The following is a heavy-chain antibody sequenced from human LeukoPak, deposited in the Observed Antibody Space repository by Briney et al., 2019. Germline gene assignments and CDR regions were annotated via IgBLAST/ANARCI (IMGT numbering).Heavy chain of an antibody. Sequence: SETLSLTCTVSGGSISSYYWSWIRQPPVKGLEWIGYIYYSGSTNYNPSLKSRVTISVDTSKNQFSLKLSSVTAADTAVYYCAREGYYDSSGYDAFDIWGQGTMVTVSS. J-gene: IGHJ3*02. CDR3: AREGYYDSSGYDAFDI. D-gene: IGHD3-22*01. CDR1: GGSISSYY. CDR2: IYYSGST. V-gene: IGHV4-59*01.